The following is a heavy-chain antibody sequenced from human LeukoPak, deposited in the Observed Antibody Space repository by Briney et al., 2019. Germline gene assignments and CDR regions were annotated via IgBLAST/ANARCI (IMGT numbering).Heavy chain of an antibody. V-gene: IGHV3-30*02. D-gene: IGHD3-22*01. Sequence: GGSLRLSCAASGFTFSSYGMHWVRQAPGKGLEWVAFIRYDGSNKYYADSVKGRFTISRDNSKNTLYLQMNNLRVEDTAVYYCAGWYDSNGYAWGQGTLVTVSS. CDR2: IRYDGSNK. J-gene: IGHJ5*02. CDR3: AGWYDSNGYA. CDR1: GFTFSSYG.